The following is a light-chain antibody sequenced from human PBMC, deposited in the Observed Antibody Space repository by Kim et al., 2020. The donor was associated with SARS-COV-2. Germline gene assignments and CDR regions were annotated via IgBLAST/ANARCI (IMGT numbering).Light chain of an antibody. V-gene: IGKV3-20*01. J-gene: IGKJ1*01. CDR3: QQYENPPWT. Sequence: IVLTQSPGTLSLSPGESATLSCRASQSVSSMYLAWYQQKPGQAPSLLIYGASNRATGIPDRFSGSGSGTDFTLTISRLEPEDCAVFYCQQYENPPWTFGQGTKVDIK. CDR1: QSVSSMY. CDR2: GAS.